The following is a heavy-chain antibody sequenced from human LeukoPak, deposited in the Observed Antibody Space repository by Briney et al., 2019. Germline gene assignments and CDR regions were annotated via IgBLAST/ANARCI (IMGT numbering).Heavy chain of an antibody. D-gene: IGHD7-27*01. CDR3: ARARWGSGYYYYYMDV. V-gene: IGHV3-53*01. CDR1: GFTVSSNY. J-gene: IGHJ6*03. CDR2: IYSGGST. Sequence: GGSLRLSCAASGFTVSSNYMSWVRQAPGKGLEWVSVIYSGGSTYYADSVKGRFTISRDNSKNTLHLQMNSLRAEDTAVYYCARARWGSGYYYYYMDVWGKGTTVIVSS.